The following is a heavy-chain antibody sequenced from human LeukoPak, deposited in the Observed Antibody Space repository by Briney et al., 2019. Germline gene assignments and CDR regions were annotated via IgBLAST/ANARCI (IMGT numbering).Heavy chain of an antibody. CDR1: GFTFSSYA. Sequence: GGSLRLSCAASGFTFSSYAMIWVRQAPGKGLEWVSAIIISSGTTYYADSVRGRYTISRDNSKKTLYLQMNSLRAEDTAVYYCAKASDTVTTRNYFDYWGQGTLVTVSS. V-gene: IGHV3-23*01. CDR2: IIISSGTT. J-gene: IGHJ4*02. CDR3: AKASDTVTTRNYFDY. D-gene: IGHD4-17*01.